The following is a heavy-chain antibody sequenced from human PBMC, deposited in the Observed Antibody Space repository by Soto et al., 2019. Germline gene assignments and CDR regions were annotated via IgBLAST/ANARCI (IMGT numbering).Heavy chain of an antibody. CDR3: ARVSLITRTTKGYYYYGMDV. CDR1: GGSVSSGSYY. D-gene: IGHD3-16*01. CDR2: IYYSGST. V-gene: IGHV4-61*01. J-gene: IGHJ6*02. Sequence: SETLSLTCTVSGGSVSSGSYYWGWIRQPPGKGLEWIGYIYYSGSTNYNPSLKSRVTISVDTSKNQFSLKLSSVTAADTAVYYCARVSLITRTTKGYYYYGMDVWGQGTTVTVSS.